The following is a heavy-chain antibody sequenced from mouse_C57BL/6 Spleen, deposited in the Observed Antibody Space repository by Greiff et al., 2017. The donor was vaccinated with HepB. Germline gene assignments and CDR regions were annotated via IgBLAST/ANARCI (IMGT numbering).Heavy chain of an antibody. CDR1: GFTFTDYY. D-gene: IGHD1-1*01. V-gene: IGHV7-3*01. J-gene: IGHJ1*03. CDR3: ARSHYGSSYGWYFDV. Sequence: EVKLMESGGGLVQPGGSLSLSCAASGFTFTDYYMSWVRQPPGKALEWLGFIRNKANGYTTEYSASVKGRFTISRDNSQSILYLQMNALRAEDSATYYCARSHYGSSYGWYFDVWGTGTTVTVSS. CDR2: IRNKANGYTT.